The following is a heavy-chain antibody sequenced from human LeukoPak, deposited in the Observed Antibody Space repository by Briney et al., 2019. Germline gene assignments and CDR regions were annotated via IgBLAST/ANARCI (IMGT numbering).Heavy chain of an antibody. Sequence: ASVKVSCKASGYTFTSYGISWVRQAPGQGLEWMGWMNPNSGNTGYAQKFQGRVTMTRNTSISTAYMELSSLRSEDTAVYYCARFVAVAGTATDYWGQGTLVTVSS. CDR1: GYTFTSYG. CDR2: MNPNSGNT. J-gene: IGHJ4*02. D-gene: IGHD6-19*01. V-gene: IGHV1-8*02. CDR3: ARFVAVAGTATDY.